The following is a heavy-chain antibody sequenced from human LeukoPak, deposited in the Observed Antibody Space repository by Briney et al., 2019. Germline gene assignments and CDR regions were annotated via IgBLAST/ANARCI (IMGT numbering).Heavy chain of an antibody. Sequence: GGSLRLSCAASGFTFNRYNMNWVRRAPGKGLEWVSSISTSSSYIYYADSVRGRFTISRDNAKNSLYLQMNSLRAEDTAVYYCARHHDYYYYMDVWGKGTTVTISS. CDR1: GFTFNRYN. V-gene: IGHV3-21*01. CDR2: ISTSSSYI. J-gene: IGHJ6*03. CDR3: ARHHDYYYYMDV.